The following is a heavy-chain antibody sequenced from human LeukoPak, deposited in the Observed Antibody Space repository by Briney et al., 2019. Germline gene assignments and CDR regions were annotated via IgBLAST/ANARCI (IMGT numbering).Heavy chain of an antibody. CDR1: GFTVSSNY. D-gene: IGHD2-2*01. CDR2: IYSGGST. J-gene: IGHJ6*02. V-gene: IGHV3-66*01. Sequence: GGSLRLSCAASGFTVSSNYMSWVRQAPGKGLEWVSVIYSGGSTYYADSVKGRFTISRDNSKNTLYLQMNSLRAEDTAVYYCATERVRSYYYGMDVWGQGTTVTVSS. CDR3: ATERVRSYYYGMDV.